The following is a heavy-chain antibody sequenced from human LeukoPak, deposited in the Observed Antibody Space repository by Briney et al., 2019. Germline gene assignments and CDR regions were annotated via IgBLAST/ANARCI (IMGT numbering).Heavy chain of an antibody. CDR2: ISDSSGST. V-gene: IGHV3-23*01. D-gene: IGHD5-24*01. CDR1: GFTFSSYA. Sequence: GGSLRLSCAASGFTFSSYAMSWVRQAPGKGLEWVSAISDSSGSTYYADSVKGRFTISRDNSKNTLYLQMNSLRAEDTAIYYCARLGWLQLLPSDYWGQGTLVSVSS. J-gene: IGHJ4*02. CDR3: ARLGWLQLLPSDY.